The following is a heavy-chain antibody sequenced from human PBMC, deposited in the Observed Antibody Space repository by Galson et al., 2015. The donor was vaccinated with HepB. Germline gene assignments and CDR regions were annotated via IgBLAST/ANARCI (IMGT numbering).Heavy chain of an antibody. D-gene: IGHD2-2*01. CDR3: ARERDCSSTSCRRTTPG. CDR2: IIPIFGTA. V-gene: IGHV1-69*13. CDR1: GGTFGSYA. Sequence: SVKVSCKASGGTFGSYAISWVRQAPGQGLEWMGGIIPIFGTANYAQKFQGRVTITADESSSTAYMELSSLRSEDTAVYYCARERDCSSTSCRRTTPGWGQGTLVTVSS. J-gene: IGHJ4*02.